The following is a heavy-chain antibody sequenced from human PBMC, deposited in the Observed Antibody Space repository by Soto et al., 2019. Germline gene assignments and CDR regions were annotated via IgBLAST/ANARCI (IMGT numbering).Heavy chain of an antibody. CDR2: THYSRSA. J-gene: IGHJ6*02. D-gene: IGHD3-10*01. Sequence: QVQLHASGPGLVKPSQTLSLTCTVSGGSISDGGYFWSWIRQRPGTGLEWIGYTHYSRSAYYNPALKILVTISLHTSKTQFSLRLSSVTAADTAVYYCARLHGTGSYYHYYYGIDVWGQGTTVTVSS. CDR1: GGSISDGGYF. V-gene: IGHV4-31*01. CDR3: ARLHGTGSYYHYYYGIDV.